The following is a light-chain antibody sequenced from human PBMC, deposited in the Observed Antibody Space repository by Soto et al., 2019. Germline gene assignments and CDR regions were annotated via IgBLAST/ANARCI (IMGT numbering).Light chain of an antibody. V-gene: IGLV2-8*01. CDR3: SSYAGINNLGV. J-gene: IGLJ1*01. Sequence: QSALTQPPSASGSPGQSVTISCTGTSSDVGGYKYVSWYQQHPGKAPKLMIFEVNKRPSGVPDRFSGSKSGNTASLTVSGLQAEYEPNYYCSSYAGINNLGVFGTGTKLTVL. CDR2: EVN. CDR1: SSDVGGYKY.